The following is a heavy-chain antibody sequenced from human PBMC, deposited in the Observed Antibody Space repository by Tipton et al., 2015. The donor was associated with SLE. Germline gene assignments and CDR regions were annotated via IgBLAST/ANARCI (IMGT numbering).Heavy chain of an antibody. J-gene: IGHJ4*02. CDR3: ARDQASLGLDF. Sequence: QLVQSGAEVKKPGASVKVSCKTSGYTFIDYYIHWVRQAPGQGLEWMGFIYPGDSDTKYSPSFEGQVTISADKSTSTAYVQWNSLKTSDSAMYYCARDQASLGLDFWGQGTLVTVSS. CDR1: GYTFIDYY. CDR2: IYPGDSDT. V-gene: IGHV5-51*01.